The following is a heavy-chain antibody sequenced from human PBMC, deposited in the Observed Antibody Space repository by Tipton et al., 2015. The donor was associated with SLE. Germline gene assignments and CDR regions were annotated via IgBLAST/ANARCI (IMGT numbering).Heavy chain of an antibody. CDR2: IYYTGTTT. J-gene: IGHJ5*02. CDR3: ARLHGYSYGLNWFDP. CDR1: GGSVSSSSKY. Sequence: TLSLTCTVSGGSVSSSSKYWAWIRPPPGKGLEWIGSIYYTGTTTYYNSFLKSRVTMSVVTSKNQFSLRLTSVIAADTAVYYCARLHGYSYGLNWFDPWGQGTLISVSS. D-gene: IGHD5-18*01. V-gene: IGHV4-39*07.